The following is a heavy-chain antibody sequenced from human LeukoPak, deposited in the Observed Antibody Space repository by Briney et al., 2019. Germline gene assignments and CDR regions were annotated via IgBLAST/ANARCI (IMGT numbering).Heavy chain of an antibody. CDR1: GGSISSYY. D-gene: IGHD5-24*01. V-gene: IGHV4-59*01. J-gene: IGHJ4*02. CDR3: ARGPTIGFFDY. CDR2: IYYSGST. Sequence: SETLSLTRTVSGGSISSYYWSWIRQPPGKGLEWIGYIYYSGSTNYNPSLKSRVTISVDTSKNQFSLKLSSVTAADTAVYYCARGPTIGFFDYWGQGTLVTVSS.